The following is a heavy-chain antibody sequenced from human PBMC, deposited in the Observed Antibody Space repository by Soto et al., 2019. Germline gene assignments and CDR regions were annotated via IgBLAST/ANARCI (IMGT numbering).Heavy chain of an antibody. Sequence: GGSLRLSCAASGLTFTRYSMNWVRQAPGKGLEWVSSISSTTNYIYYGDSMKGRFTISRGNAKNSLYLEMNSLRAEDTAVYYCARESEDLTSNFAYWGQGTLVTVSS. CDR3: ARESEDLTSNFAY. CDR2: ISSTTNYI. J-gene: IGHJ4*02. CDR1: GLTFTRYS. V-gene: IGHV3-21*06.